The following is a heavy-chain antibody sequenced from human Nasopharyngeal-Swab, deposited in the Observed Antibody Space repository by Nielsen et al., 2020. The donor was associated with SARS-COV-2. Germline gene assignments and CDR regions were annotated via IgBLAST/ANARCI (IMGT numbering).Heavy chain of an antibody. Sequence: GESLKISCAASGFTFSTYSMNWVRQAPGKGLEWVSSITSGGTYIYYADSVKGRFTISRDNAKNSLYLQMNSLRAEDTAVYYCARDGLDYDFWSAYFMDVWGQGTTVTVSS. CDR3: ARDGLDYDFWSAYFMDV. D-gene: IGHD3-3*01. CDR2: ITSGGTYI. J-gene: IGHJ6*02. CDR1: GFTFSTYS. V-gene: IGHV3-21*01.